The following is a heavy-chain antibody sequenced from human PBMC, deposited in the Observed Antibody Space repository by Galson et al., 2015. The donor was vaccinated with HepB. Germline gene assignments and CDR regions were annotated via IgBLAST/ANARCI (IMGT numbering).Heavy chain of an antibody. Sequence: SVKVSCKASGGTFSDYAISWVRQAPGQGLEWVGGINLIFDSTNYAQKFQGRVTITADKSTATTYMELNSLRSEDTAVYYCARVPDSSNWHGSIWGQGTMVTVSS. V-gene: IGHV1-69*06. CDR3: ARVPDSSNWHGSI. D-gene: IGHD6-13*01. CDR1: GGTFSDYA. CDR2: INLIFDST. J-gene: IGHJ3*02.